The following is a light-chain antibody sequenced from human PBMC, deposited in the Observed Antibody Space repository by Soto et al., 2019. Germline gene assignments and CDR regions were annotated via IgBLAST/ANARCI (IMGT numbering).Light chain of an antibody. CDR2: EGS. J-gene: IGLJ2*01. V-gene: IGLV2-23*03. CDR3: CSYAGSSTFVV. CDR1: SGDIGSYNL. Sequence: QSALTEPASVSGTPGQSMTISFTGTSGDIGSYNLVSWYQQHPGKAPNLMIYEGSKRASGVSNRLSGSKSGNTASLTLSGLQAEDEADYYCCSYAGSSTFVVFGGGTNLTVL.